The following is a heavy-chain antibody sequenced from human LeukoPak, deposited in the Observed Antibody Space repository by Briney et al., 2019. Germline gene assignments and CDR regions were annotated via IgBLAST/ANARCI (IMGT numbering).Heavy chain of an antibody. J-gene: IGHJ4*02. D-gene: IGHD3-22*01. Sequence: SETLSLTCSLSGGSISSHYWSWFRQTPGERPEWIAFIYYSGTTNYNPSLKGRVTISIDSSKNQLSLKLSSVTAADMAIYYCARGTGFYDSSGHYYWGYFDSWGQGTLVPVSS. CDR3: ARGTGFYDSSGHYYWGYFDS. CDR1: GGSISSHY. CDR2: IYYSGTT. V-gene: IGHV4-59*11.